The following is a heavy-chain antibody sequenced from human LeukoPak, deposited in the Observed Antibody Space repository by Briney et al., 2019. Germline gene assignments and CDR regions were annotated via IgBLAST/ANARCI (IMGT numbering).Heavy chain of an antibody. Sequence: GGSLRLSCAASGFTFSSYAMSWVRQAPGKGLEWVSAISGSGGSTYYADSVKGRFTISRDNSKNTLYLQMNSLRAEDTAVYYCAKDGLYYDGSTHIYYFDYWGQGTLVAVSS. CDR1: GFTFSSYA. CDR2: ISGSGGST. J-gene: IGHJ4*02. D-gene: IGHD3-22*01. V-gene: IGHV3-23*01. CDR3: AKDGLYYDGSTHIYYFDY.